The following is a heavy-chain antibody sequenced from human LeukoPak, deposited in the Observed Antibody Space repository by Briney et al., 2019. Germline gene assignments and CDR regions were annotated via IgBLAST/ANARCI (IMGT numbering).Heavy chain of an antibody. CDR1: GFTFSSYA. Sequence: PGGSLRLFCAASGFTFSSYAMSWVRQAPGKGLEWVSAISGSGGSTYYADSVKGRFTISRDNSKNTLYLQMNSLRAEDTAVYYCAKAMSSGYYYSFDYWGQGTLVTVSS. D-gene: IGHD3-22*01. CDR3: AKAMSSGYYYSFDY. CDR2: ISGSGGST. V-gene: IGHV3-23*01. J-gene: IGHJ4*02.